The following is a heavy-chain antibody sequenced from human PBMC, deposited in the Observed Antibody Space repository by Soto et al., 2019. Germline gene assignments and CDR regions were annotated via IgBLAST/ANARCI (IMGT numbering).Heavy chain of an antibody. CDR2: ISSSSSYT. D-gene: IGHD6-13*01. CDR3: ARVSPQYSSSWYCDY. J-gene: IGHJ4*02. V-gene: IGHV3-11*06. Sequence: PGGSLRLSCAASGFTFSDYYMSWIRQAPGKGLEWVSYISSSSSYTNYADSVKGRFTISRDNAKNSLYLQMNSLRAGDTAVYYCARVSPQYSSSWYCDYWGQGTLVTVSS. CDR1: GFTFSDYY.